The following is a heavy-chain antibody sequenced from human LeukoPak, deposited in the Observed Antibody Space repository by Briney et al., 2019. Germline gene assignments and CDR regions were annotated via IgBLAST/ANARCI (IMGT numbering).Heavy chain of an antibody. Sequence: ASVRVSCKASGYTFTDYYIHWVRQAPGQGLEWMGGIIPIFGTTNYAQKFQGRVTITADESTSTAYMELSSLRSEDTAVYYCASGTVVLTAPFDYWGHGTLVTVSS. CDR1: GYTFTDYY. D-gene: IGHD2-21*02. CDR3: ASGTVVLTAPFDY. CDR2: IIPIFGTT. J-gene: IGHJ4*01. V-gene: IGHV1-69*13.